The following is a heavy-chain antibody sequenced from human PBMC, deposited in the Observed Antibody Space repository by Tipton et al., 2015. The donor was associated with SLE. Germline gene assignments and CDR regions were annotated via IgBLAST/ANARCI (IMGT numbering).Heavy chain of an antibody. D-gene: IGHD6-13*01. Sequence: TLSLTCAVSGFSISSGYYWGWIRQSPGKGLEWIGYIYYSGSTNYNPSLKSRVTISVDTSKNQFSLKLSSVTAADTAVYYCARVVKGSSWYWFDPWGQGTLVTVSS. CDR1: GFSISSGYY. V-gene: IGHV4-38-2*01. J-gene: IGHJ5*02. CDR2: IYYSGST. CDR3: ARVVKGSSWYWFDP.